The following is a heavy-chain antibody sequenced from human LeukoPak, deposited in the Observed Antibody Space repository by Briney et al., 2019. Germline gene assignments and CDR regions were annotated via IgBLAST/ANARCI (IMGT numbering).Heavy chain of an antibody. D-gene: IGHD4-17*01. J-gene: IGHJ4*02. V-gene: IGHV1-18*01. CDR2: ISAYNGNT. Sequence: ASVKVSCKASGYTFTSYGISWVRQAPGQGLEWMGWISAYNGNTNYAQKLQGRVTMTTDTSTSTAYMELRSLRSDDTAVYYCARDHGDYGDRVYFDYWGQGTLVTVSS. CDR1: GYTFTSYG. CDR3: ARDHGDYGDRVYFDY.